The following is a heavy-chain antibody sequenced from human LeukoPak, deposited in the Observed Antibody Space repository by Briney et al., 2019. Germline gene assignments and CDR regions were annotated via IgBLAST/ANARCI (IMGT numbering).Heavy chain of an antibody. V-gene: IGHV4-34*01. CDR3: ARVGTFYDFWSGYRWFDP. CDR1: GGSFSGYY. CDR2: INHSGST. D-gene: IGHD3-3*01. J-gene: IGHJ5*02. Sequence: SETLSLTCAVYGGSFSGYYWSWIRQPPGKGLEWIGEINHSGSTNYNPSLKSRVTISVDTSKNQFSLKLSSVTAADTAVYYCARVGTFYDFWSGYRWFDPWGQGTLVTVSS.